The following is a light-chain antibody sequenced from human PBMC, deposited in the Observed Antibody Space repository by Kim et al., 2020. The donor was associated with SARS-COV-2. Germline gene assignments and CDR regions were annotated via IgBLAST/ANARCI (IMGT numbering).Light chain of an antibody. V-gene: IGKV1-33*01. J-gene: IGKJ2*01. CDR2: DAS. Sequence: LSASVGARVTITCQASQDISNYLNWYQQKPGKAPKLLIYDASNLEAGVPSRFSGSGSGTVFTFTISSLQPEDVATYYCQQYNNPYTFGQGTKLEI. CDR1: QDISNY. CDR3: QQYNNPYT.